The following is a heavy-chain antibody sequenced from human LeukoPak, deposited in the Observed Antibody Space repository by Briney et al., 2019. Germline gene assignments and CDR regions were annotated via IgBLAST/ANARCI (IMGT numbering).Heavy chain of an antibody. CDR3: ARALEWFETTDY. V-gene: IGHV4-30-4*08. CDR2: IYYSGST. Sequence: SQTLSLTCTVSGGSISSGDYYWSWIRQPPGKGLEWIGYIYYSGSTYYNPPLKSRVTISVDTSKNQFSLKLSSVTAADTAVYYCARALEWFETTDYWGQGTLVTVSS. CDR1: GGSISSGDYY. D-gene: IGHD3-3*01. J-gene: IGHJ4*02.